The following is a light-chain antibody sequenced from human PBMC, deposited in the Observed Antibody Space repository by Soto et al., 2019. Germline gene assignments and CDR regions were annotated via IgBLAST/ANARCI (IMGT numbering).Light chain of an antibody. J-gene: IGKJ5*01. CDR1: QGISSY. CDR2: AAS. V-gene: IGKV1-9*01. CDR3: QHLDSYST. Sequence: DIQLTQSPSFLSASVGDRVTITCRASQGISSYLAWYQQKPGKAPKLLIYAASTLQSGGPSRFSGSGSVTEFTLTISSLQPEDFAPYYCQHLDSYSTFGQGTRLEIK.